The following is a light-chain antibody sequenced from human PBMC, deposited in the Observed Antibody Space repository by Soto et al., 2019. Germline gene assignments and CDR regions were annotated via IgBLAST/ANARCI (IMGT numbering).Light chain of an antibody. CDR3: QQSYSTPWT. V-gene: IGKV1-39*01. Sequence: DIQMTQSPSSLSASVGDRVTITCRAGQSISTYLNWYQQKPGKAPKLLLYAASSLQSGVPSRFSGSRSGTDFTLTISSLQPEDFATYYCQQSYSTPWTFGQGTKVEIK. CDR1: QSISTY. J-gene: IGKJ1*01. CDR2: AAS.